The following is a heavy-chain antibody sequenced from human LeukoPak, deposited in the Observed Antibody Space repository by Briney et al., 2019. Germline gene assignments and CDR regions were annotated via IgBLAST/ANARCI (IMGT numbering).Heavy chain of an antibody. D-gene: IGHD3-10*01. CDR2: IYSGDST. CDR3: ARDSDFMVRGNYYYYYGMDV. Sequence: PGGSLRLSCAASGFTVSSNYMSWVRQAPGKGLEWVSVIYSGDSTYYADSVKGRFTISRDNSKNTLYLQMNSLRAEDTAVYYCARDSDFMVRGNYYYYYGMDVWGQGTTVTVSS. V-gene: IGHV3-66*01. J-gene: IGHJ6*02. CDR1: GFTVSSNY.